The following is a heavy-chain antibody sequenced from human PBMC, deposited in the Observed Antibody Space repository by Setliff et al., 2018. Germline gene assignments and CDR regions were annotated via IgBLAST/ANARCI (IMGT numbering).Heavy chain of an antibody. J-gene: IGHJ4*02. V-gene: IGHV3-23*01. CDR2: ITDDGDTT. Sequence: GGSLRLSCAASGLSFSTSAMHWVRQAPGKGLEWVAAITDDGDTTHDAGSVKGRFTIDRDNTNSKLYLQMNILRVEDTDLYYCAKSSGSSSATNLEYLGPGTLVTVSS. CDR3: AKSSGSSSATNLEY. D-gene: IGHD3-10*01. CDR1: GLSFSTSA.